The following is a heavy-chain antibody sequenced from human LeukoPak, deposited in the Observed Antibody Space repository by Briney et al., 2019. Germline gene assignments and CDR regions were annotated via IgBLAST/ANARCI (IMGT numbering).Heavy chain of an antibody. J-gene: IGHJ3*01. D-gene: IGHD2-8*02. Sequence: GRSLRLSCAASGFTFSSYGMHWVRQAPGKGLEWVAVTWYDGSNKYYADSVKGRFTISRDNPKNTLYLQMNSLRVEDTAVYYCARELVRRNGAFDLWGQGTMVTVSS. V-gene: IGHV3-33*01. CDR1: GFTFSSYG. CDR2: TWYDGSNK. CDR3: ARELVRRNGAFDL.